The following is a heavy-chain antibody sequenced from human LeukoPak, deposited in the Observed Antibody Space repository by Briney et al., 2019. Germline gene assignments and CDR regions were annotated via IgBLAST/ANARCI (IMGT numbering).Heavy chain of an antibody. CDR3: ARAPYYYGSGSYYTTPPDY. D-gene: IGHD3-10*01. CDR2: IYYSGST. CDR1: GGSISSYY. Sequence: KPSETLSLTCTVSGGSISSYYWSWIRQPPGKGLEWIGYIYYSGSTNYNPSLKSRVTISVDTSKNQFSLKLSSVTAADTAVYYCARAPYYYGSGSYYTTPPDYWGQGTLVTVSS. V-gene: IGHV4-59*01. J-gene: IGHJ4*02.